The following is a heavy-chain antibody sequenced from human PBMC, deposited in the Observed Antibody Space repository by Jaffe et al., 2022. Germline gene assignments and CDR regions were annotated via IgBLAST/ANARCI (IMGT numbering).Heavy chain of an antibody. Sequence: QVQLQESGPGLVKPSQTLSLTCTVSGGSISSGSYYWSWIRQPAGKGLEWIGRIYTSGSTNYNPSLKSRVTISVDTSKNQFSLKLSSVTAADTAVYYCARWDMVRGGDYYYYYYMDVWGKGTTVTVSS. J-gene: IGHJ6*03. CDR3: ARWDMVRGGDYYYYYYMDV. CDR1: GGSISSGSYY. CDR2: IYTSGST. V-gene: IGHV4-61*02. D-gene: IGHD3-10*01.